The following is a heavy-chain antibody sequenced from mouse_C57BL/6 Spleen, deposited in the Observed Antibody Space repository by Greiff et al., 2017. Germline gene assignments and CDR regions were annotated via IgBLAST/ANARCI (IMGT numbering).Heavy chain of an antibody. D-gene: IGHD1-1*01. V-gene: IGHV5-17*01. J-gene: IGHJ4*01. CDR1: GFTFSDYG. CDR2: ISSGSSTI. CDR3: ARTYYYGSSPYAMDY. Sequence: DVMLVESGGGLVKPGGSLKLSCAASGFTFSDYGMHWVRQAPEKGLEWVAYISSGSSTIYYADTVKGRFTIARDNAKNTLFLQMTSLRSEDTAMYYCARTYYYGSSPYAMDYWGQGTSVTVSS.